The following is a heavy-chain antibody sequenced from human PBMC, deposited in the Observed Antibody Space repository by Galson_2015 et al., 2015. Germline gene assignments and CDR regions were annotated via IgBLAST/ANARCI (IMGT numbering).Heavy chain of an antibody. V-gene: IGHV1-18*01. Sequence: SWVRQAPGRGLEWMGWISAYNGNTNYAQKFQGRVTMTTDTSTSTAYMELRSLRSDDTAVYYCALGGCDILTERPNWFDPWGQGTLVTVSS. CDR3: ALGGCDILTERPNWFDP. J-gene: IGHJ5*02. D-gene: IGHD3-9*01. CDR2: ISAYNGNT.